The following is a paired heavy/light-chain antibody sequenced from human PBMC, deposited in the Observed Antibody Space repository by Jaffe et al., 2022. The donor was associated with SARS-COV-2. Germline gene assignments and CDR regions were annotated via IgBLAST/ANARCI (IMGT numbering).Light chain of an antibody. J-gene: IGLJ1*01. Sequence: QSALTQPASVSGSPGQSITISCTGTSSDVGAYDYVSWYQQHPGKAPKLMIYDVSNRPSGVSNRFSGSKSGNTASLTISGLQAEDEADYYCSSYTSSSTYVFGTGTKVTVL. CDR2: DVS. CDR1: SSDVGAYDY. V-gene: IGLV2-14*01. CDR3: SSYTSSSTYV.
Heavy chain of an antibody. V-gene: IGHV4-39*01. CDR2: IYYSGST. CDR3: ASLYCSAGSCYLDY. CDR1: GGSISNSRYY. Sequence: QLQLQESGPGLVKPSETLSLTCTVSGGSISNSRYYWGWIRQPPGKGLEWIGSIYYSGSTYYSASLKSRVTISVDTSKNQFSLKLSSVTAADTAVYQCASLYCSAGSCYLDYWGQGTLVTVSS. J-gene: IGHJ4*02. D-gene: IGHD2-15*01.